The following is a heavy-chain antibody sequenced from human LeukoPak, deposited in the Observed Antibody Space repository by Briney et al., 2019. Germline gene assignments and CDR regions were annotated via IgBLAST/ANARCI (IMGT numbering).Heavy chain of an antibody. D-gene: IGHD5-12*01. V-gene: IGHV4-39*01. J-gene: IGHJ4*02. CDR2: IYYSGST. CDR3: ARHTGYSRTHFDY. CDR1: GGSISGSSYY. Sequence: PSETLSLTCTVSGGSISGSSYYWGWIRQPPGKGLEWFGSIYYSGSTYYNPSLKSRVTISVDTSKNQFSLKLSSVTAADTAVYYCARHTGYSRTHFDYWGQGTLVTVSS.